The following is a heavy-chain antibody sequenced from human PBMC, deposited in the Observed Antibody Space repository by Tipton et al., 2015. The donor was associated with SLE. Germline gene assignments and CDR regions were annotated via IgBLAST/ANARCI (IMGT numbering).Heavy chain of an antibody. D-gene: IGHD3-3*01. CDR1: GGSMSSGGYY. Sequence: TLSLTCTVSGGSMSSGGYYWSWIRQSPGKGLEWIGSIYDRGSTNYNPSLKSRVTISVDTSKNQVSLRLTSVTAADTAVYTCARHYNLFSAFDSWGQGTLVTVSS. CDR2: IYDRGST. CDR3: ARHYNLFSAFDS. J-gene: IGHJ4*02. V-gene: IGHV4-61*08.